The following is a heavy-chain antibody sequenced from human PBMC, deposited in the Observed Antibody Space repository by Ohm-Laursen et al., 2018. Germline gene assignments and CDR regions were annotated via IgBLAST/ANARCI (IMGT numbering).Heavy chain of an antibody. Sequence: SLRLSCTASGFTFSSYWMSWVRQAPGKGLEWVALIAYDGTNEKYADSLKGRFTISRDNSKNTLYLQMNSLRAEDTAVYYCAKDRNYGDYGLIFYFDYWGQGTLITVSS. D-gene: IGHD4-17*01. J-gene: IGHJ4*02. CDR1: GFTFSSYW. CDR2: IAYDGTNE. CDR3: AKDRNYGDYGLIFYFDY. V-gene: IGHV3-30*18.